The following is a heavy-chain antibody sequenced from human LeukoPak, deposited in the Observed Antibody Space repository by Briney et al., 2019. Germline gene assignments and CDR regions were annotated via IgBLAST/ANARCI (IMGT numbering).Heavy chain of an antibody. Sequence: SVKVSCKASGGTFSSYSISWVRQAPGQGLEWMGRIIPILGIANYAQKFQGRVTITADKSTSTAYMELRSLRTEDTAVYHCAREKRRDGYNNDYWGQGTLVIVSA. CDR1: GGTFSSYS. D-gene: IGHD5-24*01. CDR3: AREKRRDGYNNDY. CDR2: IIPILGIA. V-gene: IGHV1-69*04. J-gene: IGHJ4*02.